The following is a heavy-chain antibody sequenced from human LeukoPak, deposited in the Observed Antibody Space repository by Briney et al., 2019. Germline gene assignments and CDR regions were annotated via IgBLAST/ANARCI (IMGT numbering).Heavy chain of an antibody. CDR1: GYTFTGYY. CDR2: INPNSGGT. Sequence: ASVKVSCKASGYTFTGYYMHWVRQAPGQGLEWMGWINPNSGGTNYAQKFQGRVTMTRDTSISTAYMELSRLRSDDTAVYYCARDFGEGAAAGTDYYYYYMDVWGKGTTVTVSS. D-gene: IGHD6-13*01. V-gene: IGHV1-2*02. J-gene: IGHJ6*03. CDR3: ARDFGEGAAAGTDYYYYYMDV.